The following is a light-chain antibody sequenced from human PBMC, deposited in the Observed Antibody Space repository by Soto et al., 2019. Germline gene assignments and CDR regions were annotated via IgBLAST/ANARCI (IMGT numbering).Light chain of an antibody. Sequence: VLKQPPSVTGVPGQRVTISCTGSNSNIGAGYDVHWYQLLPGTAPKLLIYGNSNRPSGVPDRFSGSKSGTSASLAITGLQAEDEADYYCQSYDTSLSALYVFGTGTKVTVL. CDR1: NSNIGAGYD. J-gene: IGLJ1*01. CDR3: QSYDTSLSALYV. CDR2: GNS. V-gene: IGLV1-40*01.